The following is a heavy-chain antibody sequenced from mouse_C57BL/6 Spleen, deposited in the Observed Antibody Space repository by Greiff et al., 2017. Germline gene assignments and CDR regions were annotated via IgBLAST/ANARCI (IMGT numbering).Heavy chain of an antibody. Sequence: EVQLVESGGGLVKPGGSLKLSCAASGFTFSDYGMHWVRQAPEKGLEWVAYISSGSSTIYYADTVKGRFTISRDNAKNTLFLQMTSLRSEDTAMYYCARPHDYASNWFAYWGQGTLVTVSA. CDR1: GFTFSDYG. J-gene: IGHJ3*01. CDR2: ISSGSSTI. CDR3: ARPHDYASNWFAY. D-gene: IGHD2-4*01. V-gene: IGHV5-17*01.